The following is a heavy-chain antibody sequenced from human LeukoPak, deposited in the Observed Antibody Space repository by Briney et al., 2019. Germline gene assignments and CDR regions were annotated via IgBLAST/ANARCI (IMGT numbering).Heavy chain of an antibody. CDR2: IKQDGSEK. D-gene: IGHD2-15*01. J-gene: IGHJ4*03. CDR1: GFTSSSYS. Sequence: PGGSLRLSCAASGFTSSSYSMTWVRQAPGKGLEWVANIKQDGSEKYYVDSVKGRFTISRDNAKNSLYLQMNSLRAEDTAVYYCARDSRCRGGSCRYFDYWGQGTLVTVSS. V-gene: IGHV3-7*01. CDR3: ARDSRCRGGSCRYFDY.